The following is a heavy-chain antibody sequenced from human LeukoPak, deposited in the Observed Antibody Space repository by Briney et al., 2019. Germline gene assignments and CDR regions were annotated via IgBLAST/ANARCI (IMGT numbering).Heavy chain of an antibody. CDR3: ARGVRDYDILNY. Sequence: SETLALTCAVYGGSFSDYYWSWIRQHPGKGLEWIGEINHSGSTNYNPSLKSRVTLSVDTSKNQFSLKLSSVTAADTAVYYCARGVRDYDILNYWGQGTLVTVSS. V-gene: IGHV4-34*01. J-gene: IGHJ4*02. CDR2: INHSGST. CDR1: GGSFSDYY. D-gene: IGHD3-9*01.